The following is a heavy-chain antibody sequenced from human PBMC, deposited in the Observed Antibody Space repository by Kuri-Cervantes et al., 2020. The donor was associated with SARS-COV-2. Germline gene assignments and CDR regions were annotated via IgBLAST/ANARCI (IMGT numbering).Heavy chain of an antibody. CDR3: ARGEPGYSSSWYLYYYYGMDV. Sequence: ASVKVSYKASGYTFTGYYMHWVRQAPGQGLEWMGWINPNSGGTNYAQKFQGWVTMTRDTPISTAYMELSRLRSDDTAVYYCARGEPGYSSSWYLYYYYGMDVWGQGTTVTVSS. V-gene: IGHV1-2*04. CDR1: GYTFTGYY. CDR2: INPNSGGT. J-gene: IGHJ6*02. D-gene: IGHD6-13*01.